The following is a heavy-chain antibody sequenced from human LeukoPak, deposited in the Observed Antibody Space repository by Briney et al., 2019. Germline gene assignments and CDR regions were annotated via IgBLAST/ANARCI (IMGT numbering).Heavy chain of an antibody. Sequence: SETLSLTCTVSGGSICSYYWSWIRQPAGKGLEWIGRIYTSGSTNYNPSLKSRVTMSVDTSKNQFSLKLSSVTAADTAVYYCARDHYDFWSGYYTKWGQGALVTVSS. J-gene: IGHJ4*02. CDR2: IYTSGST. V-gene: IGHV4-4*07. CDR1: GGSICSYY. D-gene: IGHD3-3*01. CDR3: ARDHYDFWSGYYTK.